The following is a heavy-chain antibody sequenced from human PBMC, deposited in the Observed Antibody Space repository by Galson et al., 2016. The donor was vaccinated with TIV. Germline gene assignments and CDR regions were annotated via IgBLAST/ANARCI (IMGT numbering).Heavy chain of an antibody. CDR1: GFIVDDNY. D-gene: IGHD3-22*01. V-gene: IGHV3-53*01. J-gene: IGHJ6*02. CDR2: IYGDGRT. CDR3: ARDRYYDARGYYYYYYGMDV. Sequence: SLRLPCAASGFIVDDNYMTWIRQAPGKGLEWVSVIYGDGRTYYTDSVKGRFTISRDSSKNTLYLQMNSLRAEDTAVSYCARDRYYDARGYYYYYYGMDVWGQGTTVTVSS.